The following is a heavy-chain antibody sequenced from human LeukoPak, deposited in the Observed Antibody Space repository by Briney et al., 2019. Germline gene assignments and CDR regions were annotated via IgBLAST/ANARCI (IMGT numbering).Heavy chain of an antibody. CDR2: IHRDGRTA. Sequence: GGSLRLSCAASGFSFDDYDMHWVRQAPGKGLEWVSLIHRDGRTAYYADSVKGRFAISRDNSRRSLYLQINSLRTEDTALYHCAKTRRSGTEYGDFDYWGQGTPVTVSS. D-gene: IGHD1-26*01. CDR3: AKTRRSGTEYGDFDY. V-gene: IGHV3-43*02. CDR1: GFSFDDYD. J-gene: IGHJ4*02.